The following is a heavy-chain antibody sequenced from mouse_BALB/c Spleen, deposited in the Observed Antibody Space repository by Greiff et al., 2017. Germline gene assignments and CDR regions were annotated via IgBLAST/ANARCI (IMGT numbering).Heavy chain of an antibody. CDR2: ISDGGSYT. J-gene: IGHJ4*01. Sequence: EVKLVESGGGLVKPGGSLKLSRAASGFTFSDYYMYWVRQTPEKRLEWVATISDGGSYTYYPDSVKGRFTISRDNAKNNLYLQMSSLKSEDTAMYYCARRGRYEGYAMDYWGQGTSVTVSS. V-gene: IGHV5-4*02. CDR1: GFTFSDYY. D-gene: IGHD2-14*01. CDR3: ARRGRYEGYAMDY.